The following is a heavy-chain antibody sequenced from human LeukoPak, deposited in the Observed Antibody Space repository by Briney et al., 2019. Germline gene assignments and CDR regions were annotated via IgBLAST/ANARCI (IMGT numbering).Heavy chain of an antibody. J-gene: IGHJ4*02. CDR1: GFTFSTYA. CDR2: VSGSGDST. V-gene: IGHV3-23*01. Sequence: GGSLRLSCAASGFTFSTYAMSWVRQAPGRGLEWVSTVSGSGDSTYYADSVKGRFTISRDNAKNSLFLQMSSLRAEDTAVYYCARDAMVRGVLIDYWGQGTLVTVSS. CDR3: ARDAMVRGVLIDY. D-gene: IGHD3-10*01.